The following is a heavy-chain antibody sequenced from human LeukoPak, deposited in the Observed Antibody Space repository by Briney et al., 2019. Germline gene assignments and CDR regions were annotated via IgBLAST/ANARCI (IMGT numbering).Heavy chain of an antibody. CDR2: IYGGGST. V-gene: IGHV3-53*01. CDR1: GFTVSSNY. Sequence: GGSLRLSCAASGFTVSSNYMSWVRQAPGKGLEWVSVIYGGGSTYYADSVKGRFTIYRDNSKNTVYLQMNSLRAEDTAVYYCARRDSTGWYYFDYWGQGTLVTVSS. D-gene: IGHD6-19*01. J-gene: IGHJ4*02. CDR3: ARRDSTGWYYFDY.